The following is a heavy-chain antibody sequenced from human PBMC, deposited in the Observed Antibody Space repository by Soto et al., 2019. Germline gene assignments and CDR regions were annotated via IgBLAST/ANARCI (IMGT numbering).Heavy chain of an antibody. Sequence: QVQLQESGPGLVKPSQTLSLTCTVSGGSISSGGYYWSWIRQHPGKGLEWIGYIHYSGSTNYNPDLKSRVTISVDTSKNQFSLKLSSVTAADTAGYYCARRGFGEWGAFDIWGQGTMVTVSS. CDR3: ARRGFGEWGAFDI. CDR1: GGSISSGGYY. J-gene: IGHJ3*02. D-gene: IGHD3-10*01. V-gene: IGHV4-31*03. CDR2: IHYSGST.